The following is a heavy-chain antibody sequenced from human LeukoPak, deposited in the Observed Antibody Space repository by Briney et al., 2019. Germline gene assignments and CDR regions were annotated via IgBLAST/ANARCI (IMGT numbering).Heavy chain of an antibody. V-gene: IGHV3-49*04. CDR2: IRNTAHGGTT. Sequence: PGRSLRLSCTGSGFTFGDSYIHWVRQAPGKGLEGVSFIRNTAHGGTTEYAASVKGRFTISRDNSRNIAFLQLDSLKIEDTAVYYCTRDTRGSNWFDPWGQGTLVTVSS. D-gene: IGHD1-1*01. CDR1: GFTFGDSY. J-gene: IGHJ5*02. CDR3: TRDTRGSNWFDP.